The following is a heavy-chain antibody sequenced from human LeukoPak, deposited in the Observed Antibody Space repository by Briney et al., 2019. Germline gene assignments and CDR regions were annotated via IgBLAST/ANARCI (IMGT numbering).Heavy chain of an antibody. V-gene: IGHV3-21*01. CDR1: GFTFSSYS. Sequence: GGSLRLSCAASGFTFSSYSMNWVRQAPGKGLEWVSSISSSSSYIYYADSVKGRFTISRDNAKNSLYLQMNSLRAEDTAVYYCARSAFVAAAGTDYWGQGTLVTVSS. D-gene: IGHD6-13*01. J-gene: IGHJ4*02. CDR3: ARSAFVAAAGTDY. CDR2: ISSSSSYI.